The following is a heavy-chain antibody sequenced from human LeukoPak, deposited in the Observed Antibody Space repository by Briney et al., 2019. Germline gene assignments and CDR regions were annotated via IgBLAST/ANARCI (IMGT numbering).Heavy chain of an antibody. Sequence: GGSLRLSCAASGFTFSTYAMSWVRQAPGKGLEWVSGISGSGVSTYYADSVKGRFTISRDNPKNTLDLQMNSLRAEDTAVYYCAKDGEYYDSSGYYSHFDYWGQGTLVTVSS. CDR3: AKDGEYYDSSGYYSHFDY. V-gene: IGHV3-23*01. D-gene: IGHD3-22*01. CDR2: ISGSGVST. CDR1: GFTFSTYA. J-gene: IGHJ4*02.